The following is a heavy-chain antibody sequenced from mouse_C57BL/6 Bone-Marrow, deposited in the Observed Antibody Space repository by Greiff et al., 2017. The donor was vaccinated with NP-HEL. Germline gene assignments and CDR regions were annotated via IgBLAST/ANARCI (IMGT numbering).Heavy chain of an antibody. J-gene: IGHJ2*01. D-gene: IGHD2-3*01. CDR1: GYTFTSYW. V-gene: IGHV1-55*01. CDR2: IYPGSGST. CDR3: ARDDGYLPYFDY. Sequence: QVQLQQSGAELVKPGASVKMSCKASGYTFTSYWITWVKQRPGQGLEWIGDIYPGSGSTNYNEKFKSKATLTVDTSSSTAYMQLSSLTSEDSAVYDCARDDGYLPYFDYWGQGTTLTVSS.